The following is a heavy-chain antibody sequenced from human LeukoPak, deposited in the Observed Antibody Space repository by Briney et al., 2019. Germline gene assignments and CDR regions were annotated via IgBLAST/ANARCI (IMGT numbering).Heavy chain of an antibody. CDR3: ARGEWQQLVRYWFDP. D-gene: IGHD6-13*01. V-gene: IGHV3-21*01. CDR2: ISSSSSYI. Sequence: GGSLRLSCAASGFTFRSYSMNWVRQAPGKGLEWVSSISSSSSYIYYADSVKGRFTISRDNAKNSLYLQVNSLRAEDTAVYYCARGEWQQLVRYWFDPWGQGTLVTVSS. CDR1: GFTFRSYS. J-gene: IGHJ5*02.